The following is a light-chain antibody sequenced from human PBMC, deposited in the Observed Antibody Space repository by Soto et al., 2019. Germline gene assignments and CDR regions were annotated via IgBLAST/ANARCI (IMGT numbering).Light chain of an antibody. CDR1: QSISRY. CDR3: KQSYSTLAFT. Sequence: DIQMTQSPSSLSASVGDRVTITCRASQSISRYLNWYQQKPGKAPKLLIYSASSLQSGVPSRFSGSGSGTEFTLTISSLQPEDVATYYCKQSYSTLAFTFGPGTTVDIK. J-gene: IGKJ3*01. V-gene: IGKV1-39*01. CDR2: SAS.